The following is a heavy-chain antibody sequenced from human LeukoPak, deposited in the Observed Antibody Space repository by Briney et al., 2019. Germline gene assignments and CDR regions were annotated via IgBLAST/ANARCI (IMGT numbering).Heavy chain of an antibody. CDR3: ARHPASGYFWFDP. Sequence: AETLSLNGTVSGGSISSYYWSSIRQPPGKGLEGIGDIYYSGSTNYDPSPTSRATISVDTSKNRFALKLSSVTAANTAVYYCARHPASGYFWFDPWGQGALVSVSP. V-gene: IGHV4-59*08. CDR1: GGSISSYY. D-gene: IGHD3-9*01. CDR2: IYYSGST. J-gene: IGHJ5*02.